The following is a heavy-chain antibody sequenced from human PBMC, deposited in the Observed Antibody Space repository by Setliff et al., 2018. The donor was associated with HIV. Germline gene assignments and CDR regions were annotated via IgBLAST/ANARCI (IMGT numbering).Heavy chain of an antibody. CDR1: GYTFTSYG. CDR3: ARDDGGYNYAGAFDV. D-gene: IGHD3-16*01. V-gene: IGHV1-18*01. Sequence: GASVKVSCKASGYTFTSYGISWVRQAPGQGLERMGWISAYNGNTNYAQKLPGRVTMTTDTSTSTAYMELRSLRSDDTAVYYCARDDGGYNYAGAFDVWGQGTMVTVSS. J-gene: IGHJ3*01. CDR2: ISAYNGNT.